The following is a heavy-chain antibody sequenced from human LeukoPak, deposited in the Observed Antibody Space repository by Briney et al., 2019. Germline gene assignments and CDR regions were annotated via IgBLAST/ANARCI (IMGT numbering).Heavy chain of an antibody. CDR2: INRDGSEK. D-gene: IGHD1-26*01. CDR1: GFTLSSYW. Sequence: GGSLRLSCAASGFTLSSYWMSWVRQAPGKGLEWVANINRDGSEKYYVDSVEGRFTISRDNAKNSLYLQMNSLRAEDTSVYYCARVLVGGTNWFDPWGQGTLVTVSS. V-gene: IGHV3-7*02. CDR3: ARVLVGGTNWFDP. J-gene: IGHJ5*02.